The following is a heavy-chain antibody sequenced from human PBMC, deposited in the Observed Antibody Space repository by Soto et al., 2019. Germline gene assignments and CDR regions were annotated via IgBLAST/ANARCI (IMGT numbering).Heavy chain of an antibody. J-gene: IGHJ3*02. D-gene: IGHD6-19*01. V-gene: IGHV4-38-2*02. CDR2: IYRSGST. Sequence: PSETLSLTCSVSGYSFSSDYYGGCIRQPPGKGLEWIGSIYRSGSTYYKPSLKGRVTISLDTSKNQFSLKLSSVTAADTAVYYCARAPLSRSGWFDGFDIWGQGTMVTVSS. CDR1: GYSFSSDYY. CDR3: ARAPLSRSGWFDGFDI.